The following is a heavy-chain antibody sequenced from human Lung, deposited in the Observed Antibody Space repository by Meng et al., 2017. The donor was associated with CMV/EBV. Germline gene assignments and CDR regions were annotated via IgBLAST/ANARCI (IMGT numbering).Heavy chain of an antibody. CDR3: ARHHHSPTFDY. V-gene: IGHV4-39*01. Sequence: QGAGHGLVRRSHTPSLTCTVFGGSISSSSVYWAWIRHPPGEGLGWIGIVVYSGTTYSTWSHKSGVSISVDTSKNQFSLKRSSGTAADTAVYYCARHHHSPTFDYWGQGTLVTVSS. CDR1: GGSISSSSVY. CDR2: VVYSGTT. J-gene: IGHJ4*02. D-gene: IGHD1-14*01.